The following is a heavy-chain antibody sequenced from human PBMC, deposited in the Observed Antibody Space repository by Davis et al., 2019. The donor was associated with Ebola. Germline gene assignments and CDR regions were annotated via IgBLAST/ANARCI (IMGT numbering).Heavy chain of an antibody. CDR1: GGSFSGYY. D-gene: IGHD3-10*01. CDR2: INHSGST. CDR3: ARGPFSMVKGVIPFDY. J-gene: IGHJ4*02. V-gene: IGHV4-34*01. Sequence: SQTPSLTRAVYGGSFSGYYWSWIRQPPGKGLEWIGEINHSGSTNYNPSLKSRVTISVDTSKNQFSLKLSSVTAADTAVYYCARGPFSMVKGVIPFDYWGQGTLVTVSS.